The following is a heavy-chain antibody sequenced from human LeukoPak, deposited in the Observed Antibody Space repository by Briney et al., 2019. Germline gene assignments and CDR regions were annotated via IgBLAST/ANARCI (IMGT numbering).Heavy chain of an antibody. V-gene: IGHV4-59*01. CDR2: IYYTGSS. CDR1: GFTFSNVW. CDR3: AREITYYGAPRGAFDY. J-gene: IGHJ4*02. Sequence: GSLRLSCAASGFTFSNVWMSWVRQAPGKGLEWVGYIYYTGSSNYNPSLKSRVTISVDTSKNQFSLKLSSVTAADTAVYYCAREITYYGAPRGAFDYWGQGTLVTVSS. D-gene: IGHD4-17*01.